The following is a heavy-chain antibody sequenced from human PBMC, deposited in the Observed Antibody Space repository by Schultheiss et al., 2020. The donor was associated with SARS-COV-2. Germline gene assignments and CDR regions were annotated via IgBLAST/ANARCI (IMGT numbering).Heavy chain of an antibody. Sequence: GGSLRLSCAASGFTFSSYAMHWVRQAPGKGLEWLSFITSSGGYATYADSVKGRFTISRDQFANTLYLQMNSLRAEDTAIYYCAKRIHHCPGASCPEWWGRGTLVTVSS. V-gene: IGHV3-23*01. CDR3: AKRIHHCPGASCPEW. D-gene: IGHD2-15*01. CDR1: GFTFSSYA. CDR2: ITSSGGYA. J-gene: IGHJ4*02.